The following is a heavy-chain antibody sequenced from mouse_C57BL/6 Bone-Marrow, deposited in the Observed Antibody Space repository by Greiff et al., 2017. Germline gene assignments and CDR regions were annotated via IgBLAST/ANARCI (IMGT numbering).Heavy chain of an antibody. V-gene: IGHV14-4*01. Sequence: VQLQQSGAELVRPGASVKLSCTASGFNIQDDYMHWVKQRPEQGLEWIGWIDPANGDTEYASKFQGKATITADTSSNTAYLQLSSLTSEDTAVYYCTHFYYYGSSPAWFAYWGQGTLVTVSA. J-gene: IGHJ3*01. CDR2: IDPANGDT. CDR1: GFNIQDDY. CDR3: THFYYYGSSPAWFAY. D-gene: IGHD1-1*01.